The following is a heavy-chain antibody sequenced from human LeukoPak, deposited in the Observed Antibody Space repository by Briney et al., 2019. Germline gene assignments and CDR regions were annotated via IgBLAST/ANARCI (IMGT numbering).Heavy chain of an antibody. CDR2: IYYSGST. J-gene: IGHJ5*02. CDR3: ARSGARYYDILTGYYIRGHWFDP. V-gene: IGHV4-39*07. D-gene: IGHD3-9*01. CDR1: GGSISSSSYY. Sequence: SETLSLTCTVSGGSISSSSYYWGWIRQPPGKGLEWIGSIYYSGSTYYNPSLKSRVTISVDTSKNQFSLKLSSVTAADTAVYYCARSGARYYDILTGYYIRGHWFDPWGQGTLVTVSS.